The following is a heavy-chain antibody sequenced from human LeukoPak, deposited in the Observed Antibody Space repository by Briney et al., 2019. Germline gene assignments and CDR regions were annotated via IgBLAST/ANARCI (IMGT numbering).Heavy chain of an antibody. CDR3: AKGLVVVAATPLQFDY. D-gene: IGHD2-15*01. CDR2: IRYDGSNK. Sequence: PGGSLRLSCAASGFTFSSYGMHWVHQAPGKGLEWVAFIRYDGSNKYYADSVKGRFTISRDNSKNTLYLQMNSLRAEDTAVYYCAKGLVVVAATPLQFDYWGQGTLVTVSS. J-gene: IGHJ4*02. V-gene: IGHV3-30*02. CDR1: GFTFSSYG.